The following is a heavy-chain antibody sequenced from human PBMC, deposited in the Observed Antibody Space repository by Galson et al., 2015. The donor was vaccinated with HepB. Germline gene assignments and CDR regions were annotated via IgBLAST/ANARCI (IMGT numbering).Heavy chain of an antibody. CDR1: GFTFDDYA. V-gene: IGHV3-74*03. Sequence: SLRLSCAASGFTFDDYAMHWVRQAPGKGLVWVSRINREGTSTMYADSVKGRFTTSRDNGKNTLFLQMKSLRIEDTAVYFCTRGTGGYGGNLDWFDSWGPGTLVTVSP. D-gene: IGHD4-23*01. CDR2: INREGTST. J-gene: IGHJ5*01. CDR3: TRGTGGYGGNLDWFDS.